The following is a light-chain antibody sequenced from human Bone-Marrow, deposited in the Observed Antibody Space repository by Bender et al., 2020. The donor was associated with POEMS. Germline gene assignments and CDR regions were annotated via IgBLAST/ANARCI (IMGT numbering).Light chain of an antibody. Sequence: QSVLTQPPSASGTPGQRVTISCSGSSSNIGTNPVNWYQQLPGTAPKLLIYINNQRPSGVPDRFSGSKSGTSASLAISGLQSEDEADYYCQSYDTSLGGLRVFGTGTKVTVL. V-gene: IGLV1-44*01. J-gene: IGLJ1*01. CDR3: QSYDTSLGGLRV. CDR1: SSNIGTNP. CDR2: INN.